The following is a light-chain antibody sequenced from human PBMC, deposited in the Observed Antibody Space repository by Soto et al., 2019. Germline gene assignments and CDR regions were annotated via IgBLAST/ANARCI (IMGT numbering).Light chain of an antibody. V-gene: IGKV4-1*01. CDR3: QQYYEPPLT. CDR2: WAS. CDR1: QSILYSSNNKNY. J-gene: IGKJ4*01. Sequence: DIVMTQSPDSLAVSLGERATINCKSSQSILYSSNNKNYLAWYQLKPGQSPKLLIYWASSRESGVPDRVSGSGSGTDFTLTISSLQAEDVAVYYCQQYYEPPLTFGGGSKVEIK.